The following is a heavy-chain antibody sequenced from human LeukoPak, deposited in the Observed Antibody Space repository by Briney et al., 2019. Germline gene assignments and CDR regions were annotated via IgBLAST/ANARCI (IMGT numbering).Heavy chain of an antibody. V-gene: IGHV5-51*01. D-gene: IGHD3-22*01. CDR2: IYPGDSDT. J-gene: IGHJ3*02. CDR1: GYRFTSYW. Sequence: GESLKISCKGSGYRFTSYWIGWVRQMPGKGLEWMGIIYPGDSDTRYSPSFQGQVTISADKSISTAYLQWSSLKASDTAMYYCARGNPEAYYYDSSGYRNAFDIWGQGTMVTVSS. CDR3: ARGNPEAYYYDSSGYRNAFDI.